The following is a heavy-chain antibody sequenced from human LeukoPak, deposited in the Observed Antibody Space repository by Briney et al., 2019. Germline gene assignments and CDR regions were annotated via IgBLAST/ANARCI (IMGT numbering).Heavy chain of an antibody. D-gene: IGHD3-10*01. CDR3: AKAVVRDYYYGMDV. J-gene: IGHJ6*04. CDR1: GFTFSSYA. V-gene: IGHV3-23*01. Sequence: PGGSLRLSSAASGFTFSSYAMSWVRQAPGKGLEWVSAISGSGGSTYYADSVKGRFTISRDNSKNTLYLQMNSLRAEDTAVYYCAKAVVRDYYYGMDVWGKGTTVTVSS. CDR2: ISGSGGST.